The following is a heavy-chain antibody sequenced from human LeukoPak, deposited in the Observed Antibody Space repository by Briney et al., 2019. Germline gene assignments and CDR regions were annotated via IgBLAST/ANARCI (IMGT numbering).Heavy chain of an antibody. CDR2: IYYSGST. CDR1: GGSISSYY. V-gene: IGHV4-59*01. CDR3: ARVVYQTTVTFYYYYMDV. D-gene: IGHD4-17*01. Sequence: SETLSLTCTVSGGSISSYYWSWIRQPPGKGLEWIGYIYYSGSTNYNPSLKSRVTISVDTSKNQFSLKLSSVTAADTAVYYCARVVYQTTVTFYYYYMDVWGKGTTVTVSS. J-gene: IGHJ6*03.